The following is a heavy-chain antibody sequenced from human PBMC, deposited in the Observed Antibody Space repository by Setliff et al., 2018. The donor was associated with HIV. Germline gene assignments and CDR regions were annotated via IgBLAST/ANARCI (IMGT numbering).Heavy chain of an antibody. Sequence: SETLSLTCAVSGGSISSSNWWSWVRQPPGKGLEWIGSIYYSGSTYYNPSLKSRVTISVDTSKNQFSLKLTSVTAADTAVYYCARGREVMTTAPYWYFDLWGRGTLVTVSS. CDR2: IYYSGST. J-gene: IGHJ2*01. V-gene: IGHV4-4*02. CDR3: ARGREVMTTAPYWYFDL. D-gene: IGHD3-10*01. CDR1: GGSISSSNW.